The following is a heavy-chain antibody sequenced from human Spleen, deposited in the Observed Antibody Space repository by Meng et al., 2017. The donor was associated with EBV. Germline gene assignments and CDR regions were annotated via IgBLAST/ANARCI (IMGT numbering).Heavy chain of an antibody. CDR3: ARQWEVRGPIDY. CDR1: GGSFS. CDR2: ESYWKH. D-gene: IGHD1-26*01. J-gene: IGHJ4*02. Sequence: QGLLQHGGTGLLNSLESLSLGCIVYGGSFSPREGAGVDWGDESYWKHQLHPGPQKRVTVSEATSQSQISLKLSSVSAADTAVYYCARQWEVRGPIDYWGQGTLVTVSS. V-gene: IGHV4-34*01.